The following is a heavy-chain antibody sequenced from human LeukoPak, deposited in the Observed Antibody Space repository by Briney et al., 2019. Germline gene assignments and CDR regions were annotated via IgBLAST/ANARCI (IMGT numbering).Heavy chain of an antibody. V-gene: IGHV4-34*01. CDR1: GGSFSGYY. CDR3: AGRDYDFWSGYDAFDI. Sequence: PSETLSLTCAVYGGSFSGYYWSWIRQPPGKGLEWIGEINHSGSTNYNPSLKSRVTISVDTSKNQFSLKLSSVTAADTAVYCCAGRDYDFWSGYDAFDIWGQGTMVTVSS. D-gene: IGHD3-3*01. J-gene: IGHJ3*02. CDR2: INHSGST.